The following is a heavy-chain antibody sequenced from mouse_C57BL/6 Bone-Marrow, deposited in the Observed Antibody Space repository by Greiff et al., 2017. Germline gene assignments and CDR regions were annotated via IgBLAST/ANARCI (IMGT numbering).Heavy chain of an antibody. D-gene: IGHD1-1*02. CDR3: ARGGCLIYDYAIDD. J-gene: IGHJ4*01. CDR2: IYPGSGST. V-gene: IGHV1-55*01. Sequence: QVHVKQPGAELVKPGASVKMSCKASGYTFTSYWITWVKQRPGQGLEWIGDIYPGSGSTNSNEKFKSKATLAVDTSSSTAYMQLISLTSEDSAVYYCARGGCLIYDYAIDDWGQGTSVTVAA. CDR1: GYTFTSYW.